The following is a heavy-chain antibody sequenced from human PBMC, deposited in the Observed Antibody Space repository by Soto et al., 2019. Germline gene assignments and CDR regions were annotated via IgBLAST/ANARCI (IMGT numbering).Heavy chain of an antibody. CDR1: GFTFSSYE. CDR3: ARESLIAVAGDGSAFDI. Sequence: GGSLRLSCAASGFTFSSYEMNWVRQAPGKGLEWVSYISSSGSTIYYADSVKGRFTISRDNAKNSLYLQMNSLRAEDTAVYYCARESLIAVAGDGSAFDIWGQGRMVTVSS. V-gene: IGHV3-48*03. J-gene: IGHJ3*02. CDR2: ISSSGSTI. D-gene: IGHD6-19*01.